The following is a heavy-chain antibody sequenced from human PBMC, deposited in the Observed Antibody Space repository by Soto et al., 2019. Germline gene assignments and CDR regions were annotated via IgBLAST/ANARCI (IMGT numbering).Heavy chain of an antibody. D-gene: IGHD1-26*01. Sequence: ASVKVSCKASGYTFTGYYMHWVRQAPGQGLEWMGWINPNSGGTNYAQKFQGRVTMTRDTSISTAYMELSRLRSDDTAVYYCAGEEWDTPISDAFDIWGQGTMVTVSS. CDR1: GYTFTGYY. J-gene: IGHJ3*02. V-gene: IGHV1-2*02. CDR3: AGEEWDTPISDAFDI. CDR2: INPNSGGT.